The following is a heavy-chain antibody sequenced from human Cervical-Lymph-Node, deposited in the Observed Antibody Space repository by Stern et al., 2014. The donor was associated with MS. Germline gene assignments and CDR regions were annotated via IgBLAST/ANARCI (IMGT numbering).Heavy chain of an antibody. CDR3: VRGGIDWGIDS. Sequence: QVQLVQSGGGVVQPGRSLRLSCAASGFTFTTYGFHWVRQAPGKGLEWVAAIWDDGSKKYYADSVKGRFTFSRDDSTHTLYLQMNGLRGDDVAVYYCVRGGIDWGIDSWGQGALVTVSS. J-gene: IGHJ4*02. CDR1: GFTFTTYG. V-gene: IGHV3-33*01. D-gene: IGHD3-9*01. CDR2: IWDDGSKK.